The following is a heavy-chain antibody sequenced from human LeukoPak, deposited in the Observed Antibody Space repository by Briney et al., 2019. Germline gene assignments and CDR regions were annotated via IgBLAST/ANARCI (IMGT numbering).Heavy chain of an antibody. CDR2: INWSGGST. Sequence: GGSLRLSCAASGFTFSSYSMNWVRQAPGKGLEWVAGINWSGGSTGYADPLRGRFTISRDNAKNSLYLQMDSLRAEDTALYYCARAPITSPFYFDYWGQGTLVTVSS. CDR1: GFTFSSYS. J-gene: IGHJ4*02. CDR3: ARAPITSPFYFDY. D-gene: IGHD2-2*01. V-gene: IGHV3-20*04.